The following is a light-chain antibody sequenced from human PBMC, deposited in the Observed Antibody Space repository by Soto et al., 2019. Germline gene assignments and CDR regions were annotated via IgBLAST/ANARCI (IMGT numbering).Light chain of an antibody. J-gene: IGKJ2*01. Sequence: DIQMTQSPSSLSASVGDRVALTCRASQNIGNYLSWYAQKPGKAPKLLNYGASSLQSGVPSRFSGSGSGTHYTLTISSLQPEDFATYYCQHSDSIPFTFGQGTKLEMK. CDR3: QHSDSIPFT. CDR1: QNIGNY. CDR2: GAS. V-gene: IGKV1-39*01.